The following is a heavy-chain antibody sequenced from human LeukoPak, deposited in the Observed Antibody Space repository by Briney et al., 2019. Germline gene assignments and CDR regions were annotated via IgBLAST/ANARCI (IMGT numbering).Heavy chain of an antibody. V-gene: IGHV3-30*02. CDR1: GFTCSNYG. J-gene: IGHJ6*03. CDR2: IRYDGSDK. Sequence: GGSLRLSCAASGFTCSNYGMHWVRQAPGKGLEWVAFIRYDGSDKYYADSVKGRFTISRDNSKNTLYLQMNSLRAEDTAVFHCAKDIAAAGTIYFDVWGKGTTVTVSS. CDR3: AKDIAAAGTIYFDV. D-gene: IGHD6-13*01.